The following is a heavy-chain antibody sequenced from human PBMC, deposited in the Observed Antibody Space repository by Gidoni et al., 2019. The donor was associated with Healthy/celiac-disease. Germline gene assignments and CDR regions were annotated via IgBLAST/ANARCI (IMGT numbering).Heavy chain of an antibody. CDR2: ISAYNGNT. CDR3: ARVAGKQLLYYYYYYMDV. J-gene: IGHJ6*03. CDR1: GYTFTSYG. D-gene: IGHD2-2*01. V-gene: IGHV1-18*04. Sequence: QVQLVQSGAEVKKPGASVEVSCKASGYTFTSYGISWLRKAPGQGLEWMGWISAYNGNTNYAQKLQGRVTMTTDTSTSTDYMELRSLRSDDTAVYYCARVAGKQLLYYYYYYMDVWGKGTTVTVSS.